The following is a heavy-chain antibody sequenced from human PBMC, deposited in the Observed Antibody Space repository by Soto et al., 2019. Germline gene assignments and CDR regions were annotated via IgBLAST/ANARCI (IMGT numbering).Heavy chain of an antibody. CDR2: IWYDGSNK. J-gene: IGHJ6*02. Sequence: PGGSLRLSCAASGFTFSSYGMHWVRQAPGKGLEWVAVIWYDGSNKYYADSVKGRFTISRDNSKNTLYLQMNSLRAEDTAVYYCARDLYDILTGHYFPYYYGMDIWGQGTTVTVSS. D-gene: IGHD3-9*01. CDR1: GFTFSSYG. V-gene: IGHV3-33*01. CDR3: ARDLYDILTGHYFPYYYGMDI.